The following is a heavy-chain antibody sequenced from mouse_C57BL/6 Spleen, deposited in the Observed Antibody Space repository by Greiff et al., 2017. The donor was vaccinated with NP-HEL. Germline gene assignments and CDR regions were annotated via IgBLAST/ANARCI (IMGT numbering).Heavy chain of an antibody. V-gene: IGHV3-6*01. CDR3: AREGDGPLFDY. CDR2: ISYDGSN. D-gene: IGHD6-1*01. Sequence: EVQLQQSGPGLVKPSQSLSLTCSVTGYSITSGYYWNWIRQFPGNKLEWMGYISYDGSNNYNPSLKNRISITRDTSKNQFFLKLNSVTTEDTATYYCAREGDGPLFDYWGQGTTLTVSS. CDR1: GYSITSGYY. J-gene: IGHJ2*01.